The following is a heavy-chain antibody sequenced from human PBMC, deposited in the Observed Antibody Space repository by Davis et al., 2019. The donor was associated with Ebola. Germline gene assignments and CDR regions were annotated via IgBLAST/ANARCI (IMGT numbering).Heavy chain of an antibody. CDR1: GFTFSSYA. CDR3: ARDDGGNYSVFDY. D-gene: IGHD1-26*01. CDR2: ISGSGGST. J-gene: IGHJ4*02. V-gene: IGHV3-23*01. Sequence: GESLKISCAASGFTFSSYAMSWVRQAPGKGLEWVSAISGSGGSTYYADSVKGRFTISRDNAKNSLYLQMNSLRDEDTAVYYCARDDGGNYSVFDYWGQGTLVTVSS.